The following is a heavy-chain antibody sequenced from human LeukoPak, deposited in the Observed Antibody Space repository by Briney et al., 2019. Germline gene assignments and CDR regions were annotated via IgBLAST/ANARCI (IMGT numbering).Heavy chain of an antibody. Sequence: PSETLSLTCAVYGGSFSGYYWSWIRQPPGKGLEWIGEINHSGSTNYNPSLKSRVTISVDTSKNQLSLKLSSVTAADTAVYYCARDGYYGSGSYYPYYFDYWGQGTLVTVSS. CDR1: GGSFSGYY. D-gene: IGHD3-10*01. J-gene: IGHJ4*02. CDR3: ARDGYYGSGSYYPYYFDY. CDR2: INHSGST. V-gene: IGHV4-34*01.